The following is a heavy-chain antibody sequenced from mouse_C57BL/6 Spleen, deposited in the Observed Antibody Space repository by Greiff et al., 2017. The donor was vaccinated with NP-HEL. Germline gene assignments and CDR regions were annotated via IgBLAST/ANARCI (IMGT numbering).Heavy chain of an antibody. CDR1: GFTFSDYG. V-gene: IGHV5-15*04. Sequence: EVMLVESGGGLVQPGGSLKLSCAASGFTFSDYGMAWVRQAPRKGPEWVAFISNLAYSIYYADTVTGRFTVYRENAKNTLYLEMSILRSEDTARYYCARQDYGSNWYFDVWGTGTTVTVSS. J-gene: IGHJ1*03. CDR2: ISNLAYSI. CDR3: ARQDYGSNWYFDV. D-gene: IGHD1-1*01.